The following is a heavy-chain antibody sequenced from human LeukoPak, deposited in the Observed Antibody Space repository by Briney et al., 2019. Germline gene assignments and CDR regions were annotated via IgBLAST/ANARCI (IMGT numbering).Heavy chain of an antibody. D-gene: IGHD3-22*01. V-gene: IGHV3-48*02. J-gene: IGHJ4*02. CDR1: GFTFSSYS. Sequence: GGSLRLSCAASGFTFSSYSMNWVRQAPGKGLEWVSYISSSSSTIYYADSVKGRFTISRDNAKNSLYLQMNSPRDEDTAVYYCARDREYYYDSSGYPYQWGQGTLVTVSS. CDR2: ISSSSSTI. CDR3: ARDREYYYDSSGYPYQ.